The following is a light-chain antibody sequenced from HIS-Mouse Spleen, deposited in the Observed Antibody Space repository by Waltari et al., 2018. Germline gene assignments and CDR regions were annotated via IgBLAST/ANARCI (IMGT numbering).Light chain of an antibody. CDR3: CSYAGSYTPWV. V-gene: IGLV2-14*03. Sequence: QSALTQPASVSGSPGQSITISCTGTSSDVGGYNYVSWYQQHPGKAPKLMIYDVSNRPSWVSKRFSGSKAGNTASLTISGLQAEDEADYYCCSYAGSYTPWVFGGGTKLTVL. J-gene: IGLJ3*02. CDR2: DVS. CDR1: SSDVGGYNY.